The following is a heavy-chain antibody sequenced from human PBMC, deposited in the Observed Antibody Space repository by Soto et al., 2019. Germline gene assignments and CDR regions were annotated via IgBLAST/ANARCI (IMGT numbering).Heavy chain of an antibody. D-gene: IGHD5-12*01. V-gene: IGHV4-39*07. CDR1: GGSISSSSYY. Sequence: PSETLSLTCTVSGGSISSSSYYWGWIRQPPGKGLEWIGSIYYSGSTYYNPSLKSRVTISVDTSKNQFSLKLSSVTAADTAVYYCARFLRDGYNYFIDYWGHGTLVTVSS. J-gene: IGHJ4*01. CDR2: IYYSGST. CDR3: ARFLRDGYNYFIDY.